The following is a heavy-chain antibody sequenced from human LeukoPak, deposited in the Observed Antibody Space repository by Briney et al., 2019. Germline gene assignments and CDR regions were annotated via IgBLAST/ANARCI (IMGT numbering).Heavy chain of an antibody. CDR3: ARRPGMDV. V-gene: IGHV4-39*01. J-gene: IGHJ6*02. Sequence: PSETLSLTCTVSGGSISSYYWGWIRQPPGKGLEWIGSIYYSGSTYYNPSLRSRVTVSVDTSKNQFSLKLSSVTAADTAVYYCARRPGMDVWGQGTTVTVSS. CDR1: GGSISSYY. CDR2: IYYSGST.